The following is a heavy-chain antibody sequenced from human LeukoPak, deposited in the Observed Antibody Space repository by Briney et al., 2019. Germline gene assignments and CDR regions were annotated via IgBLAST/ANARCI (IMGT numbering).Heavy chain of an antibody. Sequence: SGGSLRLSCAASGFTFGSYAMSWVRQAPGKGLEWVSAISGSGGSTYYADSVKGRFTISRDNSKNTLYLQMNSLRAEDTAVYYCANDHPMVNYYDSSGYYPDYWGQGTLVTVSS. CDR3: ANDHPMVNYYDSSGYYPDY. D-gene: IGHD3-22*01. CDR2: ISGSGGST. CDR1: GFTFGSYA. J-gene: IGHJ4*02. V-gene: IGHV3-23*01.